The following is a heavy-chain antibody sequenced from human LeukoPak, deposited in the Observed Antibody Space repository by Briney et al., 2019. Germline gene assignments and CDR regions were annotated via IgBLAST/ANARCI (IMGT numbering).Heavy chain of an antibody. CDR3: AELGITMIGGV. Sequence: GGSLRLSCAASGFTYTKHAMHWVRQAPGKGLEWVAVISYDGSNKKYADSVKGRFTISRDNSKNTLYLQMNSLRAEDTAVYYCAELGITMIGGVWGKGTTVTVSS. D-gene: IGHD3-10*02. V-gene: IGHV3-30*04. CDR1: GFTYTKHA. J-gene: IGHJ6*04. CDR2: ISYDGSNK.